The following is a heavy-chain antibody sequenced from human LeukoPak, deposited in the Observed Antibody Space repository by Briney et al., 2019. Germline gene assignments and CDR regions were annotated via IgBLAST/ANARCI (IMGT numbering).Heavy chain of an antibody. Sequence: GGSLRLSCAASGFTFSSFAMTWVRQAPGKGLEWVSGISVAGSTILYADSVKGRFTISRDNSKNTLYLQMDSLRAEDTAVYYCVKSDSSGYYYLQRFDYWGQGTLVTVSS. CDR1: GFTFSSFA. D-gene: IGHD3-22*01. CDR3: VKSDSSGYYYLQRFDY. V-gene: IGHV3-23*01. CDR2: ISVAGSTI. J-gene: IGHJ4*02.